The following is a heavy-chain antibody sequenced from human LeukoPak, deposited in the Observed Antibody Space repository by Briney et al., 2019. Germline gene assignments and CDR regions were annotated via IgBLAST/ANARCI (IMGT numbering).Heavy chain of an antibody. J-gene: IGHJ3*01. CDR3: TPYYDFWSASLAFDV. CDR1: GFSIVEYS. D-gene: IGHD3-3*01. Sequence: GGSLRLSCTVSGFSIVEYSMSWVRQAPEKGLEWVGFIRSKAYGGTTQYAASVKDRFTISRDDSKSIAYLQMNSLKTGDTGVYYCTPYYDFWSASLAFDVWGQGTVVTVSS. CDR2: IRSKAYGGTT. V-gene: IGHV3-49*04.